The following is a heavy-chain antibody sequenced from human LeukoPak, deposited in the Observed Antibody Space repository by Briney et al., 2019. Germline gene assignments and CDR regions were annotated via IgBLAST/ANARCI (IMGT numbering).Heavy chain of an antibody. D-gene: IGHD3-9*01. V-gene: IGHV3-33*01. CDR2: IWYDGNNK. CDR3: ARSTSSEYDIYHFDY. J-gene: IGHJ4*02. CDR1: GFTFSSYG. Sequence: PGGSLRLSCAASGFTFSSYGMHWVRQAPGKGLEWVAVIWYDGNNKYYADSVKGRFTISRDNSKNTLYLQMNSLRAEDTAVYYCARSTSSEYDIYHFDYWGQGTLVTSST.